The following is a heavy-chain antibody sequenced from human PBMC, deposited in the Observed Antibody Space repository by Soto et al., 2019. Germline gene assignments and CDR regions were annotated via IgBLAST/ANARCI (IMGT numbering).Heavy chain of an antibody. J-gene: IGHJ3*02. CDR1: GFTFSSYA. V-gene: IGHV3-23*01. Sequence: GGSLRLSCAASGFTFSSYAMSWVRQAPGKGLEWVSAISGSGGSTYYADSVKGRFTISRDNSKNTLYLQMNSLRAEDTAVYYCAKDREEGIQLWSPDAFDIWGQGTMVTVSS. CDR3: AKDREEGIQLWSPDAFDI. D-gene: IGHD5-18*01. CDR2: ISGSGGST.